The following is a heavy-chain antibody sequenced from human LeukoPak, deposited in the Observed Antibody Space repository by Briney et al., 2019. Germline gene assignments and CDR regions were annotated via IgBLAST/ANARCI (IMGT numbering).Heavy chain of an antibody. CDR1: GFTFSSYA. CDR3: ARARVSYDFWSGYYDY. Sequence: GVSLRLSCAASGFTFSSYAMHWVRQAPGKGLEWVAVISYDGSNKYYADSVKGRFTISRDNSKNTLYLQMNSLRAEDTAVYYCARARVSYDFWSGYYDYWGQGTLVTVSS. J-gene: IGHJ4*02. V-gene: IGHV3-30-3*01. D-gene: IGHD3-3*01. CDR2: ISYDGSNK.